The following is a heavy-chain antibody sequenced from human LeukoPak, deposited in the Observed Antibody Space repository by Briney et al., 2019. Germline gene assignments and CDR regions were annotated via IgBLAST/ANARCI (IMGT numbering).Heavy chain of an antibody. CDR3: AKDVGTAARPGYFDY. Sequence: PGGSLRLSCAASGFTFSSYAMSWVRQDPGKGLERVSAISGSGGSTYYADSVKGRFTISRDNSKNTLYLQMNSLRAEDTAVYYCAKDVGTAARPGYFDYWGQGTLVTVSS. J-gene: IGHJ4*02. CDR2: ISGSGGST. CDR1: GFTFSSYA. D-gene: IGHD6-6*01. V-gene: IGHV3-23*01.